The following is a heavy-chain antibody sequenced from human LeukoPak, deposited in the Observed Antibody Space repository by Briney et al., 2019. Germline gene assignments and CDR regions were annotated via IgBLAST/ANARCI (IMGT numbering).Heavy chain of an antibody. J-gene: IGHJ4*02. CDR2: IKSDGITI. V-gene: IGHV3-74*01. Sequence: GRSLRLACAASGFTFSSYAMHWVRQAPGKGLVWVSRIKSDGITITYADSVKGRFTISRGNAKNTLYLQMNSLRAEDTAVYYCLRDLNWSLDQWGQGTLVTVSS. CDR1: GFTFSSYA. D-gene: IGHD1-20*01. CDR3: LRDLNWSLDQ.